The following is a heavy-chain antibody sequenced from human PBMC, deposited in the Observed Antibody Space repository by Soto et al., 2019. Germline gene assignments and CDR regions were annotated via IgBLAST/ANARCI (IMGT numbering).Heavy chain of an antibody. V-gene: IGHV4-38-2*01. D-gene: IGHD3-3*01. J-gene: IGHJ6*02. Sequence: SETLSLTCAVSGYSISSGFYWGWIRQPPGKGLEWIGIMFHSGSTYYNPSLKSRVTISVDTSKNQFSLKLSSVTAADTAVYYWARAERGRFLEGLLNRGYDSHYYYGMDVWGQGTTVTVSS. CDR3: ARAERGRFLEGLLNRGYDSHYYYGMDV. CDR2: MFHSGST. CDR1: GYSISSGFY.